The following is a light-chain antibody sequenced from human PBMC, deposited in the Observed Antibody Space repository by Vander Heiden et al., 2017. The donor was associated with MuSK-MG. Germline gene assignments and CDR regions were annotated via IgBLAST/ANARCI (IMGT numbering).Light chain of an antibody. Sequence: DIHMTQSPSSLSASVGDRVTITCRASQSISSYLNWYQQKPGKAPKLLIYAASSLQSGVPSRFTASGSGTDFTLTISSLQPEDFATYYCQQCDSTALTFGGGTKVEIK. CDR1: QSISSY. V-gene: IGKV1-39*01. CDR2: AAS. J-gene: IGKJ4*01. CDR3: QQCDSTALT.